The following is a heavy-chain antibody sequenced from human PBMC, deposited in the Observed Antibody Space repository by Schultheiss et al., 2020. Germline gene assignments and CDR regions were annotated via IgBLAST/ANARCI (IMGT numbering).Heavy chain of an antibody. J-gene: IGHJ4*02. CDR3: AREYLLQGIDY. V-gene: IGHV4-61*01. CDR1: GGSIRSSTHY. D-gene: IGHD3-22*01. CDR2: IYYSGST. Sequence: SQTLSLTCTVSGGSIRSSTHYWGWIRQPPGKGLEWIGYIYYSGSTNYNPSLKSRVTISVDTSKNQFSLKLSSVTAADTAVYYCAREYLLQGIDYWGQGTLVTVSS.